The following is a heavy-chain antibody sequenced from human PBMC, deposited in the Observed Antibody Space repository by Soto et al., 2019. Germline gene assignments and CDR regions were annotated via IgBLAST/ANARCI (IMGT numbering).Heavy chain of an antibody. V-gene: IGHV3-11*06. CDR1: GFTFSDYY. Sequence: GGSLRLSCAASGFTFSDYYIAWIRQAPGKGLEWISYISSTGIYKRYADSVKGRFTIARDNANNSLVLQMNSLRADDTAVYYCVRDLYGSGTSLRGWFDPWGQGTLVTVSP. J-gene: IGHJ5*02. D-gene: IGHD3-10*01. CDR3: VRDLYGSGTSLRGWFDP. CDR2: ISSTGIYK.